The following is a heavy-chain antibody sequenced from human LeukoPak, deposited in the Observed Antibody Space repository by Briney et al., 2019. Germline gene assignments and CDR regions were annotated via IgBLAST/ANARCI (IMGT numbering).Heavy chain of an antibody. CDR3: ARGLSGYCSGASCSSDN. CDR2: INQSGGT. CDR1: GGSISSYY. Sequence: SETLSLTCTVSGGSISSYYWSWIRQPPGKGLEWIGEINQSGGTNYSPSLKSRVTISIDTSKNQFSLKLTSVTAADTAVYYCARGLSGYCSGASCSSDNWGQGTRVTVSS. J-gene: IGHJ4*02. D-gene: IGHD2-15*01. V-gene: IGHV4-34*01.